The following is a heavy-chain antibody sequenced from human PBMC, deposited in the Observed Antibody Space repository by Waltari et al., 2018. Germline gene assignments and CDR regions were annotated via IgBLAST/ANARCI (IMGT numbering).Heavy chain of an antibody. CDR2: ISHDCSDK. J-gene: IGHJ6*02. V-gene: IGHV3-30*01. Sequence: QVQLVESGGGVVQPGRSLRLSCAGTKVTFGNFAVHWVRPAPGKGLEWAVLISHDCSDKYYADSVKGRFSISRDNSKNTVYLQMNSLRSEDTAVYYCARVDYGGKNYFYYGLEVWGQGTTVTVSS. CDR1: KVTFGNFA. D-gene: IGHD2-15*01. CDR3: ARVDYGGKNYFYYGLEV.